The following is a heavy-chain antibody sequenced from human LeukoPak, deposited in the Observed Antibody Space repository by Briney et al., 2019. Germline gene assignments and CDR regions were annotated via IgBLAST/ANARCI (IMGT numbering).Heavy chain of an antibody. J-gene: IGHJ4*02. V-gene: IGHV3-7*01. CDR2: IRYDGGSK. D-gene: IGHD2-21*02. Sequence: GGSLRLSCTPSGFSLSNFWMSWVRQAPGKGLEWLANIRYDGGSKYYLDSMRGRLTISRDNAQNSVYLQVNSLRVEDTAMYYCARRTIIGGGDCLDYWGQGTLVTVSS. CDR1: GFSLSNFW. CDR3: ARRTIIGGGDCLDY.